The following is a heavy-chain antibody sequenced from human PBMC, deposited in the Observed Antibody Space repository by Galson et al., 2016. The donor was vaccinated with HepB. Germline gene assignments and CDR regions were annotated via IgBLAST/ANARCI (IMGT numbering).Heavy chain of an antibody. J-gene: IGHJ5*01. V-gene: IGHV1-46*01. CDR3: ARSAVSNDDILTGSDLGNWFDP. Sequence: SVKVSCKASGYTFTSYYMHWVRQAPGQGLEWMGMINPSGGSTTYAQKFQGRVTMTRDTSTNTVYMELSSLRSEDTAVYYCARSAVSNDDILTGSDLGNWFDPWGQGTLVTVSS. D-gene: IGHD3-9*01. CDR2: INPSGGST. CDR1: GYTFTSYY.